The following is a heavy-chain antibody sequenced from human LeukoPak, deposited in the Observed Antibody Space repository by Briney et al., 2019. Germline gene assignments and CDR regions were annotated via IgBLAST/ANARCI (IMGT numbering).Heavy chain of an antibody. Sequence: GGSLRLSCAASGFTFSSYWMSWVRQAPGKGLEWVANIKQDGSEKYYVDSVKGRFTISRDNAKNSLYQQMNSLRAEDTAVYYCARVSGEYYDYVWGSYQDYWGQGTLVTVSS. D-gene: IGHD3-16*02. V-gene: IGHV3-7*03. CDR1: GFTFSSYW. J-gene: IGHJ4*02. CDR3: ARVSGEYYDYVWGSYQDY. CDR2: IKQDGSEK.